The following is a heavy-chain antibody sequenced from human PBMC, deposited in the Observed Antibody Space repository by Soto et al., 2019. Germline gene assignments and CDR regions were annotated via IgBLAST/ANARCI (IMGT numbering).Heavy chain of an antibody. Sequence: QVQFVESGGGVVQPGRSLRLSCAASAFTFRSYTMQWVRQAPGKGLEWVAVMSYDGKNEKYADSVKGRFTISRDNSKNTLYLQMDSLRVEDTAVYFCATAYRISQNYFDSWGQGSLVTVSS. J-gene: IGHJ4*02. D-gene: IGHD6-13*01. V-gene: IGHV3-30*04. CDR3: ATAYRISQNYFDS. CDR1: AFTFRSYT. CDR2: MSYDGKNE.